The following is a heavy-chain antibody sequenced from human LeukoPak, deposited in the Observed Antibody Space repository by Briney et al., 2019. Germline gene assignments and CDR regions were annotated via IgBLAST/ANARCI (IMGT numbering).Heavy chain of an antibody. CDR1: VGTFSSYA. CDR2: IIPIFGTA. J-gene: IGHJ5*02. Sequence: SVKVSCKASVGTFSSYAISWVRQAPGQGLEWMGGIIPIFGTANYAQKFQGRVTITADKSTSTAYMGLSSLRSDDTAVYYCAREIAVADNWFDPWGQGTLVTVSS. CDR3: AREIAVADNWFDP. V-gene: IGHV1-69*06. D-gene: IGHD6-19*01.